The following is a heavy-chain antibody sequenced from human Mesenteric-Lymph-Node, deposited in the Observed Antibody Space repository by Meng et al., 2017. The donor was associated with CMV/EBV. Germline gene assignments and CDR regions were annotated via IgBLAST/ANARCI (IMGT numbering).Heavy chain of an antibody. Sequence: GGSLRLSCVVSGSNLSKNRMNWVRQAPGKGLEWVSPSSSRGSFIKYEDLMKGRFTISRDNAKISLYLQMNSLTAADTAVYYCASRFGVLMGWGQGTLVTVSS. CDR2: SSSRGSFI. D-gene: IGHD3-3*01. J-gene: IGHJ4*02. V-gene: IGHV3-21*01. CDR3: ASRFGVLMG. CDR1: GSNLSKNR.